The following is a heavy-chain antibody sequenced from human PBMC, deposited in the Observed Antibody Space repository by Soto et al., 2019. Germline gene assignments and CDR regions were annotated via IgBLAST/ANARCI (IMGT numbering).Heavy chain of an antibody. J-gene: IGHJ5*02. CDR3: ARRRGSNGWFDL. D-gene: IGHD2-8*01. CDR1: GYTFINYD. V-gene: IGHV1-8*01. CDR2: MNPDSGNT. Sequence: QVQLVQSGAEVKKPGASVKVSCKASGYTFINYDINWVRQAPGQGLEWVGWMNPDSGNTGYAQNCQGRVTMTGNTSISSVYMELSSLTSEDTAVYHCARRRGSNGWFDLWGQGTLVTVSS.